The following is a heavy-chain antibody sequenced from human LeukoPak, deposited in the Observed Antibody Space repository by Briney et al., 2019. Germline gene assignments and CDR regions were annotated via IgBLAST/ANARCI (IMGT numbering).Heavy chain of an antibody. V-gene: IGHV3-23*01. D-gene: IGHD3-9*01. CDR1: GFTFSSYA. CDR2: ISGSGGNT. J-gene: IGHJ4*02. Sequence: GGSLRLSCAASGFTFSSYAMHWVRQAPGQGLEWVSAISGSGGNTYYADSVKGRFTISRDNSKNTLYLQMNSLRAEDTAVYYCAKSLTGSGCFDCWGQGTLVTVSS. CDR3: AKSLTGSGCFDC.